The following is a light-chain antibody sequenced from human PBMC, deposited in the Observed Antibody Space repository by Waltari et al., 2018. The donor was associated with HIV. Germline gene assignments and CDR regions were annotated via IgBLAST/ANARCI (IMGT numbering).Light chain of an antibody. V-gene: IGKV3-11*01. CDR1: HTVSGY. CDR3: HQRHDWLT. Sequence: VLTQSPAILSLSPGARATLSCRASHTVSGYLACYQKNPGQVLRLLIYDASNRAPGIPDRFTGRGSGTNYTLTISRLEPEDFAVYYCHQRHDWLTFGGGTRVELK. CDR2: DAS. J-gene: IGKJ4*01.